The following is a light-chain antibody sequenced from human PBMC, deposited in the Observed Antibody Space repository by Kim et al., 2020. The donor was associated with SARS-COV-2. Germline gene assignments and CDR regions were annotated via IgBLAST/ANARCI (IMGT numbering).Light chain of an antibody. J-gene: IGLJ1*01. CDR1: RSNIGADFD. CDR2: RNN. V-gene: IGLV1-40*01. Sequence: QRVTISCTGGRSNIGADFDVHWYQQFPGTAPKLLIYRNNNRPSGVPDRFSGSKSATSASLAITGLQAEDEADYYCQSYDSTLSAYVFGTGTKVTVL. CDR3: QSYDSTLSAYV.